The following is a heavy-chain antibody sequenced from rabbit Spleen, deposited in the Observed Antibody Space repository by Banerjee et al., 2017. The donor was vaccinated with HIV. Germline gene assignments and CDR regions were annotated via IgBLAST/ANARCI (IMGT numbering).Heavy chain of an antibody. CDR1: GFSFSGRYYW. CDR2: IYAGSSGST. J-gene: IGHJ4*01. D-gene: IGHD4-2*01. V-gene: IGHV1S45*01. CDR3: ARDAAGREDFNL. Sequence: QEQLVESGGDLVKPGASLTLTCTASGFSFSGRYYWMCWVRQAPGKGLEWITCIYAGSSGSTYYASWAKGRFTISKTSSTTVTLQMPSLTAADTATYFCARDAAGREDFNLWGPGTLVTVS.